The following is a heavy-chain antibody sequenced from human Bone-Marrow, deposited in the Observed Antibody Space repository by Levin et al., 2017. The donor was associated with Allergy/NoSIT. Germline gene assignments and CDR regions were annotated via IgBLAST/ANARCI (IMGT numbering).Heavy chain of an antibody. CDR3: VTSPGYCSGTSWSPGA. D-gene: IGHD2-2*01. CDR1: EFSLSTYT. CDR2: ITSSSSHL. Sequence: PGGSLRLSCAASEFSLSTYTMTWVRQAPGKGLEWVSSITSSSSHLYYADSVKGRFTISRDNAKNSLYLQMSSLRGEDTSVYYCVTSPGYCSGTSWSPGAWGQGTLVTVSS. J-gene: IGHJ5*02. V-gene: IGHV3-21*01.